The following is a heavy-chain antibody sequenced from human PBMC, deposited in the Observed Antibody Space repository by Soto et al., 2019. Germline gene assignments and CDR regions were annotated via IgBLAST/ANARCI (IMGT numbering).Heavy chain of an antibody. CDR1: GFTFSSYS. D-gene: IGHD1-26*01. J-gene: IGHJ4*02. Sequence: PGGSLRLSCSASGFTFSSYSINWVRQAPGKGLEWVSSISSSSTYIYYADSVKGRFTISRDNAKNSLYLQMNSLRAEDTAVYYCAKDNSEWEVWYYFGYWGQGTLVTVSS. CDR3: AKDNSEWEVWYYFGY. V-gene: IGHV3-21*01. CDR2: ISSSSTYI.